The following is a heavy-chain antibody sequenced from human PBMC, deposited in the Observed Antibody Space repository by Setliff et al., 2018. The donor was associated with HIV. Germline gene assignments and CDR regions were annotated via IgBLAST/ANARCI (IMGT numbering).Heavy chain of an antibody. D-gene: IGHD6-13*01. J-gene: IGHJ6*03. CDR3: ARGARLLAGYSDRWDYYYMGV. Sequence: PSETLSLTCTVSGASISSSSYFWGWIRQPPGKGLEWIGSIYYSGSTYYNPSLKSRVTISVDTSKNQFSLKVNSVTAADTAVYYCARGARLLAGYSDRWDYYYMGVWGKGTTVTVSS. V-gene: IGHV4-39*07. CDR2: IYYSGST. CDR1: GASISSSSYF.